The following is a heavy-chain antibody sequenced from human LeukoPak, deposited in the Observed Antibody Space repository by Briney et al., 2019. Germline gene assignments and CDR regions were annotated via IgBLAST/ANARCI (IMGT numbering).Heavy chain of an antibody. D-gene: IGHD6-19*01. J-gene: IGHJ4*02. CDR1: GFTFSSYA. CDR2: ISGSGGST. Sequence: GGSLRLSCVASGFTFSSYAMSWVRQAPGKGLEWVSAISGSGGSTYYADSVKGRFTISRDNSKNTLYLQMNSLRAEDTAVYYCAKDSEVAVAGNDYWGQGTLVTVSS. CDR3: AKDSEVAVAGNDY. V-gene: IGHV3-23*01.